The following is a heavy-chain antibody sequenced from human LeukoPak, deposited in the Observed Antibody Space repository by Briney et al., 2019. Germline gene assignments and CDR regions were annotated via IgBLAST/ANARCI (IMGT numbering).Heavy chain of an antibody. CDR3: ARLTTVTTELDY. Sequence: SETLSLTCTVSGGSISSYYWGWIRQPPGKGLEWIGSIYYSGSTYYNPSLKSRVTISVDTSKNQFSLKLSSVTAADTAVYYCARLTTVTTELDYWGQGTLVTVSS. CDR2: IYYSGST. J-gene: IGHJ4*02. V-gene: IGHV4-39*07. D-gene: IGHD4-17*01. CDR1: GGSISSYY.